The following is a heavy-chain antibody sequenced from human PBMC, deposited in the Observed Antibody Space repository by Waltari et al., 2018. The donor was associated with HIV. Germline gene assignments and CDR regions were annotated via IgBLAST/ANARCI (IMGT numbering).Heavy chain of an antibody. V-gene: IGHV3-23*01. Sequence: INASGNNTYYTNSVKGRFTVSRDNSKNTLYLQMHSLRAEDTAVYYCANPYDTSGYFYDYWGPGTLVTVSS. D-gene: IGHD3-22*01. CDR3: ANPYDTSGYFYDY. J-gene: IGHJ4*02. CDR2: INASGNNT.